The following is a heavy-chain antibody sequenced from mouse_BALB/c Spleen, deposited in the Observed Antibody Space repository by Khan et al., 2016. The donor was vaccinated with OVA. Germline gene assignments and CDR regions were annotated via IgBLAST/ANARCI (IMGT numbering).Heavy chain of an antibody. Sequence: VQLKQSGPELVKPGASVKMSCKASGYTFTNYIIHWVKQKPGQGLEWIGYINPYNDGSKYNEKFKGKATLTADKSSSTAYMELSGLTSEEYACYYCARDYGRSFWFGYWGQGTLVTVSA. CDR3: ARDYGRSFWFGY. CDR2: INPYNDGS. CDR1: GYTFTNYI. V-gene: IGHV1S136*01. J-gene: IGHJ3*01. D-gene: IGHD1-1*01.